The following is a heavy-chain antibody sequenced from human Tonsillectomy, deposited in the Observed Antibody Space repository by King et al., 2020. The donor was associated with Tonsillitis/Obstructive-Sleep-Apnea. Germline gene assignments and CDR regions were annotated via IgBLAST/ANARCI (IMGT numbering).Heavy chain of an antibody. CDR3: AKDIKSRRTSMERYFDY. CDR1: GFTFDDYG. J-gene: IGHJ4*02. V-gene: IGHV3-9*01. Sequence: VQLVESGGGLVQPGRSLRLSCAASGFTFDDYGMHWVRQAPGKGLEWVSGISWNSGTIGYADSVKGRFTISRDNAKNSLNLQMNSLRAEDTALYYCAKDIKSRRTSMERYFDYWGQGTLVTVSS. D-gene: IGHD1-1*01. CDR2: ISWNSGTI.